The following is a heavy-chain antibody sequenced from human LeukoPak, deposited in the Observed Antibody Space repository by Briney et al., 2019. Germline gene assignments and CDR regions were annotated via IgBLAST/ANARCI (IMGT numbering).Heavy chain of an antibody. CDR3: ARGGPVWRLVRDYYYYMDV. Sequence: SVKVSCKASGGTFSSYAISWVRQAPGQGLEWMGGIIPIFGTANYAQKFQGRVTITADESTSTAYMELSSLRSEDTAVYYCARGGPVWRLVRDYYYYMDVWGKGTTVTVSS. D-gene: IGHD3-16*01. V-gene: IGHV1-69*13. CDR2: IIPIFGTA. CDR1: GGTFSSYA. J-gene: IGHJ6*03.